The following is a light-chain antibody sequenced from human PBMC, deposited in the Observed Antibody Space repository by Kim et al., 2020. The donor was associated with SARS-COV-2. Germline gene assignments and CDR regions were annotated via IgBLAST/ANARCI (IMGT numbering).Light chain of an antibody. CDR2: DAS. CDR1: QDIKIY. J-gene: IGKJ4*01. CDR3: QQYGSLPPT. V-gene: IGKV1-33*01. Sequence: DIQMTQSPSSLSASVGDSVTITCQASQDIKIYLNWYQQKPGTAPNLLIYDASNLERGVPPRFSGSGSGTDFTLTISRLQPEDIATYYCQQYGSLPPTFGGGTKVDIK.